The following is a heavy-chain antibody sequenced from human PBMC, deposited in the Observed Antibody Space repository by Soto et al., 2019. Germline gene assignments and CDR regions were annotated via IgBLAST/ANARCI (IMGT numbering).Heavy chain of an antibody. D-gene: IGHD3-10*01. V-gene: IGHV4-34*01. Sequence: QVQLQQWGAGLLKPSETLSLTCAVYGGPFSGYYWSWIRQPPGKGLEWIGEISHSGSANYNPSLKSRVTISVDTSKHQFSLKLNSVTAADTAVYYCARGSGYYGSGSRFWFFDLWGRGTLVTVSS. CDR1: GGPFSGYY. CDR3: ARGSGYYGSGSRFWFFDL. CDR2: ISHSGSA. J-gene: IGHJ2*01.